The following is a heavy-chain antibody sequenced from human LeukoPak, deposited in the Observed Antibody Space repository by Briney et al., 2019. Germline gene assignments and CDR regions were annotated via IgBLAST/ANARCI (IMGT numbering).Heavy chain of an antibody. CDR2: IYYSGST. V-gene: IGHV4-59*01. CDR1: GGSLTSYY. D-gene: IGHD3-22*01. J-gene: IGHJ3*02. Sequence: SETLSLTFTVSGGSLTSYYWSWIRQPPGKGLEWIGYIYYSGSTNYNPSLKRRVTISVDTSKNQFSLKLSSVTAADTAVYYCASLPYYYDSSGSFAAFDIWGQGTMVTVSS. CDR3: ASLPYYYDSSGSFAAFDI.